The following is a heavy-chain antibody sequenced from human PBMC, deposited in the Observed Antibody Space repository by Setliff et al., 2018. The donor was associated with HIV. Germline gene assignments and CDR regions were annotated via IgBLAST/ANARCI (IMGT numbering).Heavy chain of an antibody. Sequence: ASVKVSCKASGGGFSNHAITWVRQAPGQGLEWMGVTIPIFTTTDYAQKFRGRLTINADESTDTAYMELRSLRSADTAIYYCATLNEYAYQTGGWFDPWGQGTPVTDSS. D-gene: IGHD3-16*01. CDR1: GGGFSNHA. CDR3: ATLNEYAYQTGGWFDP. J-gene: IGHJ5*02. V-gene: IGHV1-69*13. CDR2: TIPIFTTT.